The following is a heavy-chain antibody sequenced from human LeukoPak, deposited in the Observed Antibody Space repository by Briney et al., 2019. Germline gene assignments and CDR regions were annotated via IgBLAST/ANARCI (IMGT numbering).Heavy chain of an antibody. CDR1: GESISGFY. CDR3: ARGRRYSSHTIDY. J-gene: IGHJ4*02. Sequence: SETLSLTCTVSGESISGFYWTWIRQPPGKGLEWIGYIYYSGSTNYNPSLKSRVTISVDTSKNQFSLKLSSVTAADTAVYYCARGRRYSSHTIDYWGQGTLVTVSS. V-gene: IGHV4-59*12. CDR2: IYYSGST. D-gene: IGHD5-18*01.